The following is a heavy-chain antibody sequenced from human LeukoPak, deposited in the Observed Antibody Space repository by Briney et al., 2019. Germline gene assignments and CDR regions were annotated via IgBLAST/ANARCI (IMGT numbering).Heavy chain of an antibody. CDR3: ARVYDILTTEFDY. D-gene: IGHD3-9*01. Sequence: ASVKVFCKASGYAFTSYGISWVRQAPGQGLEWMGWISVYNGNTNYAQKLQGRVTMTTDTSTSTAYMELRSLRSDDTAVYYCARVYDILTTEFDYWGQGTLVTVSS. CDR2: ISVYNGNT. V-gene: IGHV1-18*01. CDR1: GYAFTSYG. J-gene: IGHJ4*02.